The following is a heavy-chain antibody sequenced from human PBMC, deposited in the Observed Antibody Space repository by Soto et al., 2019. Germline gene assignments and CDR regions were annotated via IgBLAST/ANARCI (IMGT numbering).Heavy chain of an antibody. CDR1: GYTFITYG. Sequence: QVQLVQSGAEVKKPGASVKVSCKASGYTFITYGVSWVRQAPGQGLDWXGWISTYNGNTRYAERLQGRVTMTTDTXXXXXXXXXXXXXXXXXXXXXXXXXXXXXXXXXXXXXLDYWGQGTLVTVSS. V-gene: IGHV1-18*01. D-gene: IGHD3-3*01. CDR3: XXXXXXXXXXXXXXXLDY. J-gene: IGHJ4*02. CDR2: ISTYNGNT.